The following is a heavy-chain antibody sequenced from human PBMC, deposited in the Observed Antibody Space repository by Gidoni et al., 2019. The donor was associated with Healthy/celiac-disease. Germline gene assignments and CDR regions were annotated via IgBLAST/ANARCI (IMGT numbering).Heavy chain of an antibody. CDR2: INSDGSST. CDR3: ARAARRKGDAFDI. V-gene: IGHV3-74*01. Sequence: AASGFTFSSYWMHWVRQAPGKGLVWVSRINSDGSSTSYADSVKGRFTISRDNAKNTLYLQMNSLRAEDTAVYYCARAARRKGDAFDIWGQGTMVTVSS. CDR1: GFTFSSYW. J-gene: IGHJ3*02.